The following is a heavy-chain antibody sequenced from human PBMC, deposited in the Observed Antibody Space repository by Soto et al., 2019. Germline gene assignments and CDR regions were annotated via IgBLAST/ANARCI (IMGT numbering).Heavy chain of an antibody. J-gene: IGHJ4*02. Sequence: HPGGSLRLSCTASGFTFGDYAMSWVRQAPGKGLEWVGFIRSKAYGGTTEYAASVKGRFTISRDDSKSIAYLQMNSLKTEDTAVYYCTREVGYSYGLDYWGQGTLVTVSS. CDR3: TREVGYSYGLDY. V-gene: IGHV3-49*04. CDR2: IRSKAYGGTT. CDR1: GFTFGDYA. D-gene: IGHD5-18*01.